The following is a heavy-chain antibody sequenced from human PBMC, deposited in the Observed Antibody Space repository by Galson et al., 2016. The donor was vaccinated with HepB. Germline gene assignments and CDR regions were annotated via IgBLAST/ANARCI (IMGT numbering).Heavy chain of an antibody. CDR2: ISAYNGKI. V-gene: IGHV1-18*01. CDR1: GYIFTSYG. D-gene: IGHD6-25*01. CDR3: ARYRAATAYSDF. Sequence: SVKVSCKASGYIFTSYGISWVRQAPGQGLEWMGWISAYNGKISYAQNFQARVTMTTDASTSTAYMELRSLRSDDTAVYFCARYRAATAYSDFWGQGTLVTVSS. J-gene: IGHJ4*02.